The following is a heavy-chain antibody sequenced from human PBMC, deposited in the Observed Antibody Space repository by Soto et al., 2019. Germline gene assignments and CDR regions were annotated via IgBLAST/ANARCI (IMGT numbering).Heavy chain of an antibody. CDR1: GGSFSGYY. CDR2: INHSGST. J-gene: IGHJ4*02. V-gene: IGHV4-34*01. CDR3: AGGWLRPYYFDY. D-gene: IGHD5-12*01. Sequence: TLSLTCAVYGGSFSGYYWSWIRQPPGKGLEWIGEINHSGSTNYNPSLKSRVTISVDTSKNQFSLKLSSVTAADTAVYYCAGGWLRPYYFDYWGQGTLVTVS.